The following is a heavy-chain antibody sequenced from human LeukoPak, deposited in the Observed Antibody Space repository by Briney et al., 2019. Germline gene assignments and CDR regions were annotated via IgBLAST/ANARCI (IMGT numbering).Heavy chain of an antibody. CDR1: GGSISTYY. V-gene: IGHV4-59*01. CDR3: ARVDSINWYDSRGYFDY. D-gene: IGHD6-13*01. J-gene: IGHJ4*02. CDR2: IYYTGST. Sequence: SETLSLTCTVSGGSISTYYWSWIRQPPGKGLEWIGYIYYTGSTNYNPSLKSRVTLSVDTSKNQFSLNLSSVTAADTAVYYCARVDSINWYDSRGYFDYWGQGTPVTVSS.